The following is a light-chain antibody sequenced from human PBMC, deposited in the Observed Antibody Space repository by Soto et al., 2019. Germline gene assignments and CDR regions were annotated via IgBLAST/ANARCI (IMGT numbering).Light chain of an antibody. CDR3: AAWDDSLHGLHYV. CDR2: SNN. J-gene: IGLJ1*01. V-gene: IGLV1-44*01. CDR1: SSNIGSNP. Sequence: QAVVTQPPSASGTPGQRVTISCSGSSSNIGSNPVNWYQQLPGTAPKLLMYSNNQRPSGVPDRFSASKSGTSASLAISGLQSEDEADYYCAAWDDSLHGLHYVFGTGTKLTVL.